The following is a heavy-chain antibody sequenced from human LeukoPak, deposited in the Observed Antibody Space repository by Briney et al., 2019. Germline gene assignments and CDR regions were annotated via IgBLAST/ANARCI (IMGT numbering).Heavy chain of an antibody. J-gene: IGHJ5*02. Sequence: SETLSLTCAVSGYSISSGYYWGWIRQPPGKGLEWIGSIYLSGSTYYNPSLKSRVTISVDTSKNQFSLKLSSVTAADTAVYYCARHRVGSGDTYYDFWSGYSGFDPWGQGTLVTVSS. V-gene: IGHV4-38-2*01. CDR2: IYLSGST. D-gene: IGHD3-3*01. CDR1: GYSISSGYY. CDR3: ARHRVGSGDTYYDFWSGYSGFDP.